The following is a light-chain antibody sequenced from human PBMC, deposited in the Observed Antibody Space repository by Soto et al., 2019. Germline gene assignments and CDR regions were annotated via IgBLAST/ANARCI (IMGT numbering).Light chain of an antibody. J-gene: IGKJ4*01. CDR1: QSVSTY. Sequence: EIVLTQSPGTLSLSPGERATLSCRASQSVSTYLAWYQQKPGQAPRLLIYTASSRETGIPDRFSGSGTGTEFTLTISRLEPEDFAVYYCQQYNKWTLTFGGGTKVDIK. V-gene: IGKV3-20*01. CDR3: QQYNKWTLT. CDR2: TAS.